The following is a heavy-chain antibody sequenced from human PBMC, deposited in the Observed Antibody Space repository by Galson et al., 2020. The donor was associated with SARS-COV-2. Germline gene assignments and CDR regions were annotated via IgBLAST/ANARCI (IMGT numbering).Heavy chain of an antibody. CDR2: IWYDGSNK. J-gene: IGHJ4*02. V-gene: IGHV3-33*06. Sequence: GESLKISCAASGFTFSSYGMHWVRQAPGKGLEWVAVIWYDGSNKYYADSVKGRFTISRDNSKNTLYLQMNSLRAEDTAVYYCAKEDKAAITTAIGYWGQGTLVTVSS. CDR1: GFTFSSYG. CDR3: AKEDKAAITTAIGY. D-gene: IGHD5-18*01.